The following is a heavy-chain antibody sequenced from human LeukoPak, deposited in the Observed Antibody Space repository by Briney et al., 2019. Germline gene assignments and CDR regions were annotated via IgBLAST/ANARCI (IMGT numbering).Heavy chain of an antibody. CDR3: ARWMTGYSSSLDY. CDR1: GYTFTSYD. D-gene: IGHD6-13*01. J-gene: IGHJ4*02. CDR2: MNPNSGNT. Sequence: GASVKVSCKASGYTFTSYDINWVRQDTGQGREWMGWMNPNSGNTGYAQKFQGRVTMTRNTSISTAYMELSSLRSEDTAVYYCARWMTGYSSSLDYWGQGTLVTVSS. V-gene: IGHV1-8*01.